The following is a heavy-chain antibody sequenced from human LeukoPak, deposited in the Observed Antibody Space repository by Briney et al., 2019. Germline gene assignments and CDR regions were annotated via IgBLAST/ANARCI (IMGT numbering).Heavy chain of an antibody. V-gene: IGHV3-23*01. J-gene: IGHJ4*02. D-gene: IGHD5-18*01. Sequence: GGSLRLSCAASGFTFSSFAMSWVRQAPGKGLEWVSVISGSGGNTYYADSMKGRFTISRDNSKNTLYLQMNSLRPEDTAVYYCAKDGYSYGLVYYFDYWGQGTLVTVSS. CDR2: ISGSGGNT. CDR3: AKDGYSYGLVYYFDY. CDR1: GFTFSSFA.